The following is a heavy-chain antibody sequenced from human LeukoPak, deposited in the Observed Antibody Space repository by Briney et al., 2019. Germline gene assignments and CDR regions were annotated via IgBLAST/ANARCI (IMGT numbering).Heavy chain of an antibody. D-gene: IGHD2-2*01. CDR3: TTDGAEYCSSTSCHEGYYYYYMDV. J-gene: IGHJ6*03. CDR1: GFTFSSYW. V-gene: IGHV3-15*01. CDR2: IKSKTDGGTT. Sequence: GGSLRLSCVASGFTFSSYWMSWVRQAPGKGLEWVGRIKSKTDGGTTDYAAPVKGRFTISRDDSKNTLYLQMNSLKTEDTAVYYCTTDGAEYCSSTSCHEGYYYYYMDVWGKGTTVTVSS.